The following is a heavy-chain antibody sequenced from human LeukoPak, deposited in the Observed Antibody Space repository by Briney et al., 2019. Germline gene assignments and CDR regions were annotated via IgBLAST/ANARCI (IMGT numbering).Heavy chain of an antibody. D-gene: IGHD3-10*02. CDR2: ISYDGSNK. Sequence: GGSLRLSCAASGFTFSTYATHWVRQAPGKGLEWVAVISYDGSNKYYADSVKGRFTISRDISKNTLYLQMNSLRAEDTAMYYCSRDMSPAMDVWGKGTTVTVSS. V-gene: IGHV3-30*04. CDR3: SRDMSPAMDV. J-gene: IGHJ6*04. CDR1: GFTFSTYA.